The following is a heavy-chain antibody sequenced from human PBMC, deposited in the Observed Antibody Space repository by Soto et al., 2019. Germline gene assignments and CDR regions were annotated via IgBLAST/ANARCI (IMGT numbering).Heavy chain of an antibody. V-gene: IGHV3-33*01. J-gene: IGHJ4*02. CDR2: IWYDGSNK. CDR3: AREGVDTAMVTYFDY. CDR1: GFTFSSYG. Sequence: QVQLVESGGGVVQPGRSLRLSCAASGFTFSSYGMHWVRQAPGKGLEWVAVIWYDGSNKYYADSVKGRFTISRDNSKNTLYLQMNSLRAEDTAVYYCAREGVDTAMVTYFDYWGQGTLVTVSS. D-gene: IGHD5-18*01.